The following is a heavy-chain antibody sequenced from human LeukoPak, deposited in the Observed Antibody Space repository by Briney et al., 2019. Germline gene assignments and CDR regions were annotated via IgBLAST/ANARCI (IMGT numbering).Heavy chain of an antibody. CDR2: IKRDGSEK. J-gene: IGHJ6*03. D-gene: IGHD5-18*01. CDR3: ASEYSYGLGYYYYYYMDV. Sequence: GGSLRLSCAASGFTFSSYWMSWVRQAPGKGLEWVANIKRDGSEKYYVDSVKGRFTISRDNAKNSLYLQMNSLRAGDTAVYYCASEYSYGLGYYYYYYMDVWGKGTTVTVSS. V-gene: IGHV3-7*01. CDR1: GFTFSSYW.